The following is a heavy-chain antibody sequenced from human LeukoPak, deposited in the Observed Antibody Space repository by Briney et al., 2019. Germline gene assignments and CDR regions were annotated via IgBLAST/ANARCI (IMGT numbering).Heavy chain of an antibody. Sequence: ASVKVSCKASAYTFTGYYMHWVRQAPGQGLEWMGWINPNSGGTNYAQKFQGRVTMTRDTSISTAYMELSRLRSDDTAVYYCARGGGGILEWLFHPSYYYGMDVWGQGTTVTVSS. J-gene: IGHJ6*02. D-gene: IGHD3-3*01. CDR1: AYTFTGYY. CDR3: ARGGGGILEWLFHPSYYYGMDV. V-gene: IGHV1-2*02. CDR2: INPNSGGT.